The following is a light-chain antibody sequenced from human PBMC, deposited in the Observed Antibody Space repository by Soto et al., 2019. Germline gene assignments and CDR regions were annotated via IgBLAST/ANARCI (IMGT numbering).Light chain of an antibody. CDR1: SDDVGGYNY. J-gene: IGLJ1*01. CDR2: EVS. CDR3: ISYRSSGTPFV. Sequence: QSVLTQPASVSGAPGQSITISCTGTSDDVGGYNYVSWYQHHPGKAPKLMIHEVSIRPSGVSNRFSGSKSGNTASLTISGTQTEDEAQYFSISYRSSGTPFVFGTGTKVTV. V-gene: IGLV2-14*01.